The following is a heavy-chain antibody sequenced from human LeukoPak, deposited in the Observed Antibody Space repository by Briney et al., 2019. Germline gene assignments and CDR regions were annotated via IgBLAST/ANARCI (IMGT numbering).Heavy chain of an antibody. J-gene: IGHJ6*02. V-gene: IGHV4-39*01. CDR2: IYYSGGT. CDR1: GGSISSSSYY. D-gene: IGHD3-3*01. Sequence: SETLSLTCTVSGGSISSSSYYWGWIRQPPGKGLEWIGSIYYSGGTYYNPSLKSRVTISVDTSKNQFSLKLSSVTAADTAVYYCARHALPATFGALLLXXXXXXDVWGQXXTXTVSS. CDR3: ARHALPATFGALLLXXXXXXDV.